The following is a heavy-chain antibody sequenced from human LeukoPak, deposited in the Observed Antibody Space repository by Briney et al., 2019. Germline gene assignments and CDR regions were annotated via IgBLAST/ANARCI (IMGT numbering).Heavy chain of an antibody. D-gene: IGHD1-26*01. Sequence: GSLRLSCAASGFTFSNYAMNWVRQAPGKGLEWVSTISGSGDSTYYADSVKGRFTISRDNSKNTLYLQMNSLRGEDRAVYYCTSWGSSYFFDYWGQGTLVTVSS. J-gene: IGHJ4*02. CDR2: ISGSGDST. V-gene: IGHV3-23*01. CDR3: TSWGSSYFFDY. CDR1: GFTFSNYA.